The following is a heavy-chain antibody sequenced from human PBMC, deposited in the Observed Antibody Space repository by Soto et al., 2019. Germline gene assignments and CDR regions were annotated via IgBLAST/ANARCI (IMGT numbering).Heavy chain of an antibody. CDR3: SRTNRAVAGTEHYFHC. D-gene: IGHD6-19*01. V-gene: IGHV2-26*01. CDR1: RMG. Sequence: RMGVSWIRQHPGKALEWLAHIFSNDEKSYSTSLKSRLTISKDTSKSQVVLTMTNMDPVDTATYYCSRTNRAVAGTEHYFHCWGPGTLVTVS. CDR2: IFSNDEK. J-gene: IGHJ4*02.